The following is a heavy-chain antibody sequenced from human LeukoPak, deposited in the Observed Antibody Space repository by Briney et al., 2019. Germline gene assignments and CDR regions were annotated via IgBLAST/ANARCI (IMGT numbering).Heavy chain of an antibody. D-gene: IGHD3-9*01. CDR2: IYTSGST. CDR3: AREGYDILTGYYVSLAGFYFDY. V-gene: IGHV4-61*02. Sequence: SETLSLTCTVSGGSISSGSYYWSWIRQPAGKGLEWIGRIYTSGSTNYNPSLKSRVTISVETSKTQFSLKLSSVTAADTAVYYCAREGYDILTGYYVSLAGFYFDYWGQGTLVTVSS. CDR1: GGSISSGSYY. J-gene: IGHJ4*02.